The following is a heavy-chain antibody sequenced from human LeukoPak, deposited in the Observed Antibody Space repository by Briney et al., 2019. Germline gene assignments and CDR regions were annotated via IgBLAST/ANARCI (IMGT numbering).Heavy chain of an antibody. D-gene: IGHD4-23*01. Sequence: PSETLSLTYTVSGGSISSSSYYWGWIRQPPGKGLEWIGSIYYSGSTYYNPSLKSRVTISVDTSKNQFSLKLSSVTAADTAVYYCAREGETTVVTSFDYWGQGTLVTVSS. CDR2: IYYSGST. V-gene: IGHV4-39*07. CDR3: AREGETTVVTSFDY. J-gene: IGHJ4*02. CDR1: GGSISSSSYY.